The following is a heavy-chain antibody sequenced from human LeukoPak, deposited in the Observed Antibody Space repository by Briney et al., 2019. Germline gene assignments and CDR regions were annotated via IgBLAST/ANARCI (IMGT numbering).Heavy chain of an antibody. CDR3: VRDLHWGFEY. J-gene: IGHJ4*02. V-gene: IGHV3-23*01. Sequence: GGSLRLSCAASGFTFSSYAMSWVRQAPGKGLEWVSAISGSGGSTYYADSVKGRFTISRDNSKNTVYMQMDSLRPEDTAVYFCVRDLHWGFEYWGQGTLVTVSS. CDR2: ISGSGGST. D-gene: IGHD7-27*01. CDR1: GFTFSSYA.